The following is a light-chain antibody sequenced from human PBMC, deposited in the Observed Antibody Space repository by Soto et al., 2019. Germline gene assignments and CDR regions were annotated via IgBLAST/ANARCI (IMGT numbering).Light chain of an antibody. J-gene: IGKJ2*01. CDR2: GAS. V-gene: IGKV3-20*01. Sequence: VLTQSPGTLSLSPGERATISCRARQSISRYYLAWYQHKPGQAPRLLMNGASSRATGIPHRFSGSGSGTDFTLTISSLEHEDCGVYYCQQSGGSPPYTFGQGTRLEIK. CDR3: QQSGGSPPYT. CDR1: QSISRYY.